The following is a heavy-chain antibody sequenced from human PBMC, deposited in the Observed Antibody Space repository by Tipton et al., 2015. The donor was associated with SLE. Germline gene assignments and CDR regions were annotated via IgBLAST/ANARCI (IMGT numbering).Heavy chain of an antibody. CDR3: ARDAHGDYNAFDI. CDR1: GFTFSDFA. Sequence: QLVQSGGGVVQPGRSLRLSCAASGFTFSDFAMHWVRQVPDKGLEWVAVISYDGSNKYYADSVRGRFTVSRDTSKNTLYLQMDSLRVEDTAVYYCARDAHGDYNAFDIWGQGTMVTVSS. CDR2: ISYDGSNK. V-gene: IGHV3-30-3*01. J-gene: IGHJ3*02. D-gene: IGHD4-17*01.